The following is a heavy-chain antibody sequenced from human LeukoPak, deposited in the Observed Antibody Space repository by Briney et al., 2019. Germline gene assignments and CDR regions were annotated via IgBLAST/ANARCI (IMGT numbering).Heavy chain of an antibody. Sequence: SETLSLTCAVYGGSFSGYYWSWIRQPPGKGLEWIGEINHSGSTNYNPSLKSRVTISVDTSKNQFSLKLSSVTAEDTAVYYCARDRLDYSSNWFDPWGQGTLVTVSS. J-gene: IGHJ5*02. V-gene: IGHV4-34*01. D-gene: IGHD4-11*01. CDR1: GGSFSGYY. CDR3: ARDRLDYSSNWFDP. CDR2: INHSGST.